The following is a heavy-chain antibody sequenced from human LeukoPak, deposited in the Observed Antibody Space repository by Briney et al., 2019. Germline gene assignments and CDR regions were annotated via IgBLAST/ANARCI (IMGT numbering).Heavy chain of an antibody. CDR3: VREILYCSGGSCYRGPFDT. D-gene: IGHD2-15*01. Sequence: SETLSLTCTVSNDSIRSGDYYWNWIRQPPGKGLKWIGYIFHSGGTSYNPSLKTRVFFSVDTSQNQFSLKLNSVTAADTAVYYCVREILYCSGGSCYRGPFDTWGQGTLVTVSA. J-gene: IGHJ4*02. V-gene: IGHV4-30-4*01. CDR1: NDSIRSGDYY. CDR2: IFHSGGT.